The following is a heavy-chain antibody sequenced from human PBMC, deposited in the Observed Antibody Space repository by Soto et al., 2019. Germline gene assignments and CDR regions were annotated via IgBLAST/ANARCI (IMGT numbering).Heavy chain of an antibody. CDR1: GYSFTSYG. CDR3: AGFGELAKFGP. V-gene: IGHV1-18*04. CDR2: ISAYNGNT. Sequence: ASVKVSCKASGYSFTSYGLSWVRQAPGQGLEWMGWISAYNGNTNYAQKLQGRVTMTTDTSTSTAYMELRSLKSDDTAMYYCAGFGELAKFGPWGQGTLVTVAS. D-gene: IGHD3-10*01. J-gene: IGHJ5*02.